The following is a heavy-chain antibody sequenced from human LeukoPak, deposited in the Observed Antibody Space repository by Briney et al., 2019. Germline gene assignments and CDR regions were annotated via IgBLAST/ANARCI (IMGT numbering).Heavy chain of an antibody. J-gene: IGHJ6*02. D-gene: IGHD3-10*01. Sequence: GASVKVSCKASGYTFTGYYMHWVRQAPGQGLEWMGWINPNSGGTNYAQKFQGWVTMTRDTSISTAYMELSRLRSDDTAVYYCARGSVAVPITMVNYYGMDVWGQGTTVTVSS. V-gene: IGHV1-2*04. CDR1: GYTFTGYY. CDR2: INPNSGGT. CDR3: ARGSVAVPITMVNYYGMDV.